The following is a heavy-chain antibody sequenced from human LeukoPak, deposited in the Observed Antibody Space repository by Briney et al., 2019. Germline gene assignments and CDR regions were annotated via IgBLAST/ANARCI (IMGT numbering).Heavy chain of an antibody. CDR2: IYSGGST. D-gene: IGHD5-24*01. CDR3: ARGDGCNSYYFDY. V-gene: IGHV3-66*01. Sequence: GGSLRLSCAASGFTVSSNYMTWVRQAPGKGLEWVSVIYSGGSTYYADSVKGRFTISRDNSKNTLYLQMNSLRDEDTAVYYCARGDGCNSYYFDYWGQGTLVTVPS. J-gene: IGHJ4*02. CDR1: GFTVSSNY.